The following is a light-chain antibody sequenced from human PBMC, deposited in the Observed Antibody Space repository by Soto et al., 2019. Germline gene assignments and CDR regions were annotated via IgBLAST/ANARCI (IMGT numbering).Light chain of an antibody. CDR1: SGSIASNY. CDR2: ENN. CDR3: QSYDGTNWV. J-gene: IGLJ3*02. Sequence: NFMLTQPHSGSQSPGKTVTISCTRSSGSIASNYVQWYQQRPGSSPTTVIYENNQRPSGVPDRFSGSIDSSSNSASLTISGLKTEDEADYYCQSYDGTNWVFGGGTKLTVL. V-gene: IGLV6-57*01.